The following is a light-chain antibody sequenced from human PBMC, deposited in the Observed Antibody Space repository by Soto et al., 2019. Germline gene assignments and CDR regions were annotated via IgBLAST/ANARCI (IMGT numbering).Light chain of an antibody. V-gene: IGKV3-15*01. J-gene: IGKJ5*01. CDR3: QQYYNWPRT. CDR2: GAS. Sequence: EIVLTQSPGTLSLSPGERATHSCRTSQTISNNHLAWYQQKPGQAPRLLFYGASTGATGLPARFSGSGSGTEFTLTINSLQAEDCAVYYCQQYYNWPRTLGQGTRLEIK. CDR1: QTISNN.